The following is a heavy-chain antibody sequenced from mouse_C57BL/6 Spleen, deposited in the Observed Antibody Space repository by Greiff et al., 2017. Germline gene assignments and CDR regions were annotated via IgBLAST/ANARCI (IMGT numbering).Heavy chain of an antibody. Sequence: EVHLVESGGDLVKPGGSLKLSCAASGFTFSSYGMSWVRQTPDKRLEWVATISSGGSYTYYPDSVKGRFTISRDNAKNTLYLQMSSLKSEDTAMXYGARQEDYYGSTYWYFDVWGTGTTVTVSS. D-gene: IGHD1-1*01. V-gene: IGHV5-6*01. CDR3: ARQEDYYGSTYWYFDV. CDR2: ISSGGSYT. J-gene: IGHJ1*03. CDR1: GFTFSSYG.